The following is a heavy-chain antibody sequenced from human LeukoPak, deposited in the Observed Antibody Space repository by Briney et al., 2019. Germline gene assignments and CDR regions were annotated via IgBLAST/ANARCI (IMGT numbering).Heavy chain of an antibody. D-gene: IGHD3-10*01. CDR1: GFTFSTYG. V-gene: IGHV3-48*01. CDR2: ISHSSDAI. J-gene: IGHJ4*02. CDR3: VKDSSSGSYFDY. Sequence: GGSLRLSCAASGFTFSTYGMNWVRQAPGKGLEWVSYISHSSDAIYYPDSVKGRFTISRDNSRNTLHLQMSSLRVEDTAVYYCVKDSSSGSYFDYWGQGTLVTVSS.